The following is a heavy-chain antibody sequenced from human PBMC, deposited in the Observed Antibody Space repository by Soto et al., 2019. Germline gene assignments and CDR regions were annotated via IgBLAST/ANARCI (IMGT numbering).Heavy chain of an antibody. V-gene: IGHV1-2*04. J-gene: IGHJ6*02. Sequence: ASVKVSCKASGYTFTGYYMHWVRQAPGQGLEWMGWINPNSGGTNYAQKFQGWVTMTRDTSISTAYMELSRLRSDDTAVYYCARPGRGLGSGYDYHYYGMDVWGQGTTVTVS. CDR1: GYTFTGYY. D-gene: IGHD5-12*01. CDR3: ARPGRGLGSGYDYHYYGMDV. CDR2: INPNSGGT.